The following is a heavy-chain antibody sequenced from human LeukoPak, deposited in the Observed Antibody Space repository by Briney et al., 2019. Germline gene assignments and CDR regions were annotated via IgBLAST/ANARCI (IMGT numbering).Heavy chain of an antibody. V-gene: IGHV1-69*13. CDR1: GYTFTSYG. J-gene: IGHJ5*02. D-gene: IGHD6-19*01. CDR3: ASSGGWYNWFDP. CDR2: IIPIFGTA. Sequence: ASVKVSCKASGYTFTSYGISWVRQAPGQGLEWMGGIIPIFGTANYAQKFQGRVTITADESTSTAYMELSSLRSEDTAVYYCASSGGWYNWFDPWGQGTLVTVSS.